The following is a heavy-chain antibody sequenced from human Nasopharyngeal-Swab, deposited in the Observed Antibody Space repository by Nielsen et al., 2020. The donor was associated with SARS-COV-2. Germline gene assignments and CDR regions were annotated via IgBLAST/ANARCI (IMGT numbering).Heavy chain of an antibody. Sequence: GGSLTLSCAASGFTFSNAWMNWVRQAQGKGLEWVGRIKSKTDGGTTDYAAPVKGRFTISRDDSKNTLYLQMNSLKTEDTAVYYCARASSPVTHGMDVWGQGTTVTVSS. V-gene: IGHV3-15*07. CDR1: GFTFSNAW. D-gene: IGHD6-6*01. CDR2: IKSKTDGGTT. J-gene: IGHJ6*02. CDR3: ARASSPVTHGMDV.